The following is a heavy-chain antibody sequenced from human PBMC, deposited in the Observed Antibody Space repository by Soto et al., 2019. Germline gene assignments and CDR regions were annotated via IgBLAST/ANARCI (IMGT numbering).Heavy chain of an antibody. J-gene: IGHJ3*01. Sequence: DVQLVESGGGLVKPGGSLRLSCAASGFTFSNAWMNWVRQAPGKGLEWVGRIKRKTDGGTTDYAAPVKGRFTISRDDSQNTLYLQMQSLTAEDSAVYYCTTPAGGVVYDLWGQGTMVTVSS. V-gene: IGHV3-15*07. CDR1: GFTFSNAW. CDR2: IKRKTDGGTT. CDR3: TTPAGGVVYDL. D-gene: IGHD2-8*02.